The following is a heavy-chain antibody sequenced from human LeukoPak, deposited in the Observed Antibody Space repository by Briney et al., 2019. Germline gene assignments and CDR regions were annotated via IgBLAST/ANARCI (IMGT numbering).Heavy chain of an antibody. J-gene: IGHJ5*02. D-gene: IGHD5-24*01. CDR3: AREMATISVVGWFDP. Sequence: SETLSLTCTVSGGSISSGDYHWSWIRQPPGKGLEWIGYIYYSGSTYYNPSLKSRVTISVDTSKNQFSLKLSSVTAADTAVYYCAREMATISVVGWFDPWGQGTLVTVSS. V-gene: IGHV4-30-4*01. CDR1: GGSISSGDYH. CDR2: IYYSGST.